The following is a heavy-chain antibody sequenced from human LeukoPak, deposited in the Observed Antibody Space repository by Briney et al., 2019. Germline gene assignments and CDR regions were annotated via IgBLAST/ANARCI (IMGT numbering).Heavy chain of an antibody. Sequence: PGGSLRLSCAASGFTVSSNYMSWVRQAPGKGLEWVAGTSYDGSRKYYADSVKGRFAISRDNSKNTLSLQMTSLRAEDTAVYYCAKIYEAYCRDDCYSRYLDLWGRGTLVTVSS. CDR1: GFTVSSNY. CDR3: AKIYEAYCRDDCYSRYLDL. D-gene: IGHD2-21*02. V-gene: IGHV3-30*18. CDR2: TSYDGSRK. J-gene: IGHJ2*01.